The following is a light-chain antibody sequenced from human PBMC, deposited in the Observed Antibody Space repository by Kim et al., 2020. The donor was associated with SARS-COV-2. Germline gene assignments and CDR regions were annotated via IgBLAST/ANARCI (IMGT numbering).Light chain of an antibody. CDR3: QEYATYSPWA. Sequence: DIQMTQSPSTLSASVGDRVTITCRASEDIGSWLAWYQQKPGKAPNLLIYKTSSLQSGVPSRFSGRGSGTEFTLTISSLQPDDFATYYCQEYATYSPWAFGQGTKVEFK. V-gene: IGKV1-5*03. CDR2: KTS. CDR1: EDIGSW. J-gene: IGKJ1*01.